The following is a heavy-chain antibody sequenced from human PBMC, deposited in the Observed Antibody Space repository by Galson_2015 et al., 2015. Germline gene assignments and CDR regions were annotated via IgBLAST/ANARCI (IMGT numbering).Heavy chain of an antibody. D-gene: IGHD3-10*01. Sequence: PALVKPTQTLTLTCTFSGFSLSTSGVGVGWIRQPPGKALEWLALIYWNDDKRYSPSLKSRLTITKDTSKNQVVLTMTNMDPVDTATYYCVLTTITMVRGVIIEGFDPWGQGTLVTVSS. CDR1: GFSLSTSGVG. J-gene: IGHJ5*02. CDR3: VLTTITMVRGVIIEGFDP. V-gene: IGHV2-5*01. CDR2: IYWNDDK.